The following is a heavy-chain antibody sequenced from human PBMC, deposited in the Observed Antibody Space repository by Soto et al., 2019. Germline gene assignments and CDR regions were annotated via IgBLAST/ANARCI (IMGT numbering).Heavy chain of an antibody. CDR1: GFSVNSKY. Sequence: GGSLRLSCAASGFSVNSKYISWVRQAPGKGLEWVSVIYSGGKTYYADSVKGRFTISRDNSKNTLYLQMNSLRDEDTAVSYCASALGGNSGHDYWGRGTLVTVSS. J-gene: IGHJ4*02. D-gene: IGHD2-21*02. CDR2: IYSGGKT. V-gene: IGHV3-53*01. CDR3: ASALGGNSGHDY.